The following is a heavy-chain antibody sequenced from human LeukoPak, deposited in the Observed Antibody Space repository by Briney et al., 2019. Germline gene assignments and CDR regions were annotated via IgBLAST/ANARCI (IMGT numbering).Heavy chain of an antibody. CDR1: GFTFGDYA. J-gene: IGHJ6*03. CDR2: IRSKAYGGTT. D-gene: IGHD3-10*01. Sequence: PGGSLRLSCTASGFTFGDYAMSWVRQAPGKGLEWVGFIRSKAYGGTTEYAASVKGRFTISRDDSKSIAYLQMNSLKTEDTAVYYCTRVIGGGSGSYSPYYYYYMDVWGKGTTVTISS. CDR3: TRVIGGGSGSYSPYYYYYMDV. V-gene: IGHV3-49*04.